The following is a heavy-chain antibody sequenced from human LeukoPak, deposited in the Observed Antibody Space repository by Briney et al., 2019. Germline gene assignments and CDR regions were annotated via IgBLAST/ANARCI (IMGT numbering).Heavy chain of an antibody. D-gene: IGHD3-22*01. CDR3: ARDSAEDYYDSSGYYQSDGFDF. CDR2: INPNSGGT. Sequence: ASVKVSFKASGYTFTCYYLYWVRQPPGQGLEWMGLINPNSGGTNYAQKFQGRVTMTRDTSISTAYMELSRLRSDDTAVYYCARDSAEDYYDSSGYYQSDGFDFWGQGTMVTVSS. CDR1: GYTFTCYY. J-gene: IGHJ3*01. V-gene: IGHV1-2*02.